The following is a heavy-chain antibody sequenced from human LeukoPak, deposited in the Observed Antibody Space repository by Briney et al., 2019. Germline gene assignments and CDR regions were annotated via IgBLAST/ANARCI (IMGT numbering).Heavy chain of an antibody. D-gene: IGHD3-22*01. Sequence: GGSLRLSCAASGFTFSSYWMHWVRHPPGKGLVWVSRIKSDGSNIVYADSVKGRFTISRDNAKNTLFLQMNSLRAEDTAVYYCAKDLSSAITSALVLDVWGQGTTVIVSS. CDR1: GFTFSSYW. J-gene: IGHJ6*02. V-gene: IGHV3-74*01. CDR2: IKSDGSNI. CDR3: AKDLSSAITSALVLDV.